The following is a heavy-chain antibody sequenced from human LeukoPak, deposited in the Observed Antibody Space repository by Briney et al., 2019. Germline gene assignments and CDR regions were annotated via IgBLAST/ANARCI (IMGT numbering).Heavy chain of an antibody. CDR2: TSHSGST. CDR1: GDSISSYY. J-gene: IGHJ2*01. D-gene: IGHD4-17*01. Sequence: SETLSLTCIVSGDSISSYYWSWIRQPPGKGLEWIGYTSHSGSTNSNPSLKSRVTISVDTSKNQFSLKLSSVTAADTAVYYCASGTTVTTFEAHWLFDLWGRGTLVTVSS. CDR3: ASGTTVTTFEAHWLFDL. V-gene: IGHV4-59*01.